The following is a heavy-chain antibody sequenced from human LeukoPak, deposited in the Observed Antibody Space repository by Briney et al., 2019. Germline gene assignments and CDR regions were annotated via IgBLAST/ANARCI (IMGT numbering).Heavy chain of an antibody. CDR1: GGTFSSYA. D-gene: IGHD3-10*01. Sequence: ASVKVSCKASGGTFSSYAISWVRQAPGQGLEWMGGIIPIFGTANYAQKFQGRVTITADESTSTAYMELSSLRSEDTAVYYCASGAGDYYGSGSYYQNDAFDIGGQGTMVTVSS. CDR3: ASGAGDYYGSGSYYQNDAFDI. CDR2: IIPIFGTA. J-gene: IGHJ3*02. V-gene: IGHV1-69*01.